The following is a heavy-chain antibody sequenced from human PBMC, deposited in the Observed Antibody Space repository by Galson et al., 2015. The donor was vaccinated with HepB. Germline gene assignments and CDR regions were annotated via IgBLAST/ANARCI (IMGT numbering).Heavy chain of an antibody. V-gene: IGHV1-18*01. Sequence: SAKVSCKASGYTFMQYGVSRVRPAPGHGLEWMDWISGYNSETIYAQNFQGRVTMTTDTSTITFYMELRSLRSADTAMYYCGRARDSASAPDHWGQGTLVTVSS. J-gene: IGHJ5*02. CDR1: GYTFMQYG. CDR3: GRARDSASAPDH. D-gene: IGHD3-22*01. CDR2: ISGYNSET.